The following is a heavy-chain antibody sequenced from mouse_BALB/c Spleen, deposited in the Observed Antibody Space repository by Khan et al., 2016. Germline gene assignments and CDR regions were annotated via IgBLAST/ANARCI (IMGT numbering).Heavy chain of an antibody. CDR3: ARDDQNYDAWFAS. D-gene: IGHD2-4*01. CDR2: IWPGGST. CDR1: GFSLTNSG. J-gene: IGHJ3*01. V-gene: IGHV2-9*02. Sequence: VQLQESGPGLVAPSQSLSITCTVSGFSLTNSGVHWIRQPPGKGLEWLGVIWPGGSTDYNSALMSRLSINKDNSPNQFFIKMTSLQTEYPAMYYCARDDQNYDAWFASWGQGTLVIVSA.